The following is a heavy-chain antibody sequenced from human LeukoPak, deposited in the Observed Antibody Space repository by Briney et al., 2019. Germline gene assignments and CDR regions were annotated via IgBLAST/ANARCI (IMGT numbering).Heavy chain of an antibody. CDR2: ISYDGSNK. CDR1: GFTFSSYG. CDR3: AKDLEYSSSSGDY. D-gene: IGHD6-6*01. J-gene: IGHJ4*02. V-gene: IGHV3-30*18. Sequence: QPGGSLRLSCAASGFTFSSYGMHWVRQAPGKGLEWVAVISYDGSNKYYADSVKGRFTISRDNSKNTLYLQMNSLRAEDTAVYYCAKDLEYSSSSGDYWGQGTLVTVSS.